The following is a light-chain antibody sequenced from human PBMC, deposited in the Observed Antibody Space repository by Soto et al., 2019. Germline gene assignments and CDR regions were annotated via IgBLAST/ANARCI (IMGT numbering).Light chain of an antibody. Sequence: EIVLTQSPGTLSLSPGQRTTLSCRVSQSVSSSYLAWYQQKPGQAPRLLIYGASIRATGIPDRFSGSVSGTDFTLTISRLEPEDCAVYYCQQYGGSPLITFGGGTKV. CDR1: QSVSSSY. CDR2: GAS. J-gene: IGKJ4*01. V-gene: IGKV3-20*01. CDR3: QQYGGSPLIT.